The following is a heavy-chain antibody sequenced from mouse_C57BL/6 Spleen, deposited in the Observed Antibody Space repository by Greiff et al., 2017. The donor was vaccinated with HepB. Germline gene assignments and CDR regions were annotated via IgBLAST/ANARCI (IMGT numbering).Heavy chain of an antibody. CDR2: IYPGDGDT. CDR3: ARGETGTGAMDY. J-gene: IGHJ4*01. Sequence: VQLQQSGPELVKPGASVKISCKASGYAFSSSWMNWVKQRPGKGLEWIGRIYPGDGDTNYNGKFKGKATLTADKSSSTAYMQLSSLTSEDSAVYFGARGETGTGAMDYWGQGTSVTVSS. D-gene: IGHD4-1*01. V-gene: IGHV1-82*01. CDR1: GYAFSSSW.